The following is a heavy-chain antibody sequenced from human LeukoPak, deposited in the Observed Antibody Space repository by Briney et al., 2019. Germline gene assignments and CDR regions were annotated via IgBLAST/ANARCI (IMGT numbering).Heavy chain of an antibody. V-gene: IGHV4-30-4*08. Sequence: PSETLSLTCTVSGGSISSGNYCWSWIRQPPGKGLEWIGYIYYRGSTYYNPSLKSRVTISVDTAKNQFSLNLRFVTAADTAVYYCASGSVVVAATAWFDPWGQGTLVTVSS. CDR1: GGSISSGNYC. CDR3: ASGSVVVAATAWFDP. J-gene: IGHJ5*02. CDR2: IYYRGST. D-gene: IGHD2-15*01.